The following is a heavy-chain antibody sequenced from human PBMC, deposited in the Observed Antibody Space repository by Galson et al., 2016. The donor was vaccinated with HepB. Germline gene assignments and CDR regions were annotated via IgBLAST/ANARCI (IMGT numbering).Heavy chain of an antibody. Sequence: SLRLSCAASGFTFSSYWMHWVRQAPGKGLVWVSRISTDGRTANQADSVKGRFTISRENARNTVYLQMNSLPAEDTAVYYCGAFRGDSSGYGEYWSQGTLVTVAS. CDR3: GAFRGDSSGYGEY. V-gene: IGHV3-74*01. CDR2: ISTDGRTA. D-gene: IGHD5-18*01. J-gene: IGHJ4*02. CDR1: GFTFSSYW.